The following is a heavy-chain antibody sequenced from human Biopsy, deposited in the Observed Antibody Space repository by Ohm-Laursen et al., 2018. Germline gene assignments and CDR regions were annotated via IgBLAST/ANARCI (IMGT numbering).Heavy chain of an antibody. Sequence: PSETLSLTCTVSGGSISSSTTYYWAWLRQPPGKGLEWIGSIYNTETTFYNPSLKSRVTTSVDTSTNQFSLKVSSVTAADTALYFCARHPTGFWFDPWGHGTLVTVSS. CDR2: IYNTETT. J-gene: IGHJ5*02. V-gene: IGHV4-39*01. CDR1: GGSISSSTTYY. CDR3: ARHPTGFWFDP.